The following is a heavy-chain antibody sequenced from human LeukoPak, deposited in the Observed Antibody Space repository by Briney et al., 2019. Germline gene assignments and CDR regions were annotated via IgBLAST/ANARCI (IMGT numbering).Heavy chain of an antibody. CDR1: GYTFTAYY. J-gene: IGHJ4*02. Sequence: ASVKGSCKASGYTFTAYYIHWVRQAPGQGLEWMGWINPNSGDTNFAQRFQGRVTMTRDTSISTVYMELSRLRSDDTAFYYCARTDWSMLDYWCQGTLVTVSS. CDR3: ARTDWSMLDY. D-gene: IGHD1-1*01. CDR2: INPNSGDT. V-gene: IGHV1-2*02.